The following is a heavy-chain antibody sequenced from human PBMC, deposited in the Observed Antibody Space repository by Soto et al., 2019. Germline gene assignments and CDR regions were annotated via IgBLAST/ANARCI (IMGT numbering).Heavy chain of an antibody. J-gene: IGHJ4*02. CDR3: ARSGIQLWPKYYFDY. CDR2: IIPIFGTA. D-gene: IGHD5-18*01. V-gene: IGHV1-69*13. CDR1: GGTFSSYA. Sequence: GASVKVSCKASGGTFSSYAISWVRQAPGQGLGWMGGIIPIFGTANYAQKFQGRVTITADESTSTAYMELSSLRSEDTAVYYCARSGIQLWPKYYFDYWGQGTLVTVSS.